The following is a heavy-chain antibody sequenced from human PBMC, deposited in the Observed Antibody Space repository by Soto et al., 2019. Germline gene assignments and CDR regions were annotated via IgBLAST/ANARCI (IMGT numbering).Heavy chain of an antibody. J-gene: IGHJ4*02. Sequence: VQLVESGGGVVKPGRSLRLSCAASGFTLSSDGMHRVRQAPGKGLEGVAVISYDGSNKYYADSVKGRFTISRDNSKNTLYLQMTSLRAEDTAVYYCAKDRRSYRGFDYWGQGSLVTVSS. CDR1: GFTLSSDG. D-gene: IGHD1-26*01. V-gene: IGHV3-30*18. CDR2: ISYDGSNK. CDR3: AKDRRSYRGFDY.